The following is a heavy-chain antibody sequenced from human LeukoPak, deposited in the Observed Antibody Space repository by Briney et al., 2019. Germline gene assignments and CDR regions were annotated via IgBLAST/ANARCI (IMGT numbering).Heavy chain of an antibody. D-gene: IGHD2-21*01. Sequence: GASVKVSCKASGYTFTSYGISWVRQAPGQGLEWMGIINPSGGSTSYAQKFQGRVTMTRDTSTSTVYMELSSLRSEDTAVYYCARAFRSCGGDCYSDYYYYMDVWGKGTTVTVSS. CDR1: GYTFTSYG. CDR2: INPSGGST. J-gene: IGHJ6*03. V-gene: IGHV1-46*01. CDR3: ARAFRSCGGDCYSDYYYYMDV.